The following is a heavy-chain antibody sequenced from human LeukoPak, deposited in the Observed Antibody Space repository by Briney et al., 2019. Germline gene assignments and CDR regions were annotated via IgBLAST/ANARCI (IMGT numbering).Heavy chain of an antibody. D-gene: IGHD1-26*01. J-gene: IGHJ5*02. CDR3: AIAQGGGSYYDWFDP. CDR2: INHSGST. V-gene: IGHV4-38-2*02. CDR1: GYSISTTYY. Sequence: SETLSLTCSVSGYSISTTYYWDWIRQPPGKGLEWIGEINHSGSTNYNPSLKSRVTISVDTSKNQFSLKLSSVTAADTAVYYCAIAQGGGSYYDWFDPWGQGTLVTVSS.